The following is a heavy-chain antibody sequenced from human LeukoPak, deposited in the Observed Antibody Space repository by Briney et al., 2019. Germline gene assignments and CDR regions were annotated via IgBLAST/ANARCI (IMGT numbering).Heavy chain of an antibody. CDR3: AKDWTGTKPFDL. Sequence: PGGSLRLSCTVSGFTVSSNSMSWVRQAPGKGLEWVSFIYSDNTHYSDSVKGRFTISRDNSKNTLYLQMNSLRAEDTAVYYCAKDWTGTKPFDLWGRGTLLTVSS. CDR2: IYSDNT. D-gene: IGHD3/OR15-3a*01. V-gene: IGHV3-53*01. J-gene: IGHJ2*01. CDR1: GFTVSSNS.